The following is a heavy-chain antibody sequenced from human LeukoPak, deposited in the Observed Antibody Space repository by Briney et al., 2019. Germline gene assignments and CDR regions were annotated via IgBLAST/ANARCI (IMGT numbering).Heavy chain of an antibody. CDR2: INPNHGDT. J-gene: IGHJ4*02. Sequence: ASVKVSCKASGYTFTGYYMHWVRQAPGQGLEWMGWINPNHGDTNYAQKFQDRVSITRDTSASTAYMELSSLRSEDMAVYYCARDSGYYYGSGSNNNIDYWGQGTLVTVSS. D-gene: IGHD3-10*01. CDR3: ARDSGYYYGSGSNNNIDY. CDR1: GYTFTGYY. V-gene: IGHV1-2*02.